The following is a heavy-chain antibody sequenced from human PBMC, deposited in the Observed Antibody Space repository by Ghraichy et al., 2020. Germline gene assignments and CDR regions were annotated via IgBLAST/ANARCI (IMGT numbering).Heavy chain of an antibody. CDR1: GGSISSSSYY. V-gene: IGHV4-39*07. J-gene: IGHJ3*02. Sequence: SETLSLTCTVSGGSISSSSYYWGWIRQPPGKGLEWIGSIYYSGSTYYNPSLKSRVTISVDTSKNQFSLKLSSVTAADTAVYYCATPGMGYCSSTSCWGASLDDAFDIWGQGTMVTVSS. CDR2: IYYSGST. CDR3: ATPGMGYCSSTSCWGASLDDAFDI. D-gene: IGHD2-2*01.